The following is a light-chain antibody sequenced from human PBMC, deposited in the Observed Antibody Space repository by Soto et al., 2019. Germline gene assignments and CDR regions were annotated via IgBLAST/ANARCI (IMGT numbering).Light chain of an antibody. CDR3: SSYTSSSTVV. CDR2: EVS. V-gene: IGLV2-14*01. CDR1: SSDIGGYKY. J-gene: IGLJ2*01. Sequence: QSVLTQPASVSGSPGQSINISCTGTSSDIGGYKYVSWYQHYPGKAPKLMIYEVSNRTSGVSNRFAGSKSGNTASLTISGIQAEDEADYYCSSYTSSSTVVFGGGTKLTVL.